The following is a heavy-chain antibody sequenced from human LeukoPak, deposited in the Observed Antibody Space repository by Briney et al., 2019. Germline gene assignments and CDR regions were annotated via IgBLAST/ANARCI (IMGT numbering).Heavy chain of an antibody. CDR1: GDSNNTNHFF. V-gene: IGHV4-61*02. Sequence: SETLSLTCTVSGDSNNTNHFFWNWLRQPAGKGLEWIGRIYTSGTTQYNPSLNSRVTMSIDTSRNQFSLTLNSATAADTAVYYCARYREPYDHLPHALDVWGQGTMVTVSS. CDR3: ARYREPYDHLPHALDV. J-gene: IGHJ3*01. CDR2: IYTSGTT. D-gene: IGHD1-26*01.